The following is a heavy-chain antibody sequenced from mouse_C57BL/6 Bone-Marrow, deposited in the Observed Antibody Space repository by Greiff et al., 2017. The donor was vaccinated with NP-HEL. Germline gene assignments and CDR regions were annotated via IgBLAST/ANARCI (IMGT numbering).Heavy chain of an antibody. Sequence: VQLQQPGAELVKPGASVKLSCKASGYTFTSYWMHWVKQRPGQGLEWIGMIHPNSGSTNYNEKFKSKATLTVDKSSSTAYMQLSSLTAEDSAVYCCARPNWDDAMDYWGQGTSVTVSS. CDR3: ARPNWDDAMDY. V-gene: IGHV1-64*01. CDR2: IHPNSGST. J-gene: IGHJ4*01. CDR1: GYTFTSYW. D-gene: IGHD4-1*02.